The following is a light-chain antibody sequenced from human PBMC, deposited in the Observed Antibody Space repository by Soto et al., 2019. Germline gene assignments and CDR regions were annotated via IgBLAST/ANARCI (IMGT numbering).Light chain of an antibody. CDR3: QQDGSSPRYT. CDR1: QSVNSNY. V-gene: IGKV3-20*01. J-gene: IGKJ2*01. Sequence: EIVLTQSPGTLSLSPGERATLSCRASQSVNSNYLVWYQQKPGQAPRLLIYGASSRATGIPDRFSGSGSGTDFTLTISRLEPEDFAVYSWQQDGSSPRYTFGQGTKLGIK. CDR2: GAS.